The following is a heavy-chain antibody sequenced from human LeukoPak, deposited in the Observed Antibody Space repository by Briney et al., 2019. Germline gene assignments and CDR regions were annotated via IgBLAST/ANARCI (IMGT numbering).Heavy chain of an antibody. D-gene: IGHD6-25*01. Sequence: SETLSLTCTVSGGSISSYYWSWIRQPPGKGLEWIGYIYYSGRTSYNPSLKSRVTISVNTSKNQFSLKLSSVTAADTAVYYCAGSRARAAVDYWGQGTLVTVSS. CDR2: IYYSGRT. V-gene: IGHV4-59*08. CDR3: AGSRARAAVDY. CDR1: GGSISSYY. J-gene: IGHJ4*02.